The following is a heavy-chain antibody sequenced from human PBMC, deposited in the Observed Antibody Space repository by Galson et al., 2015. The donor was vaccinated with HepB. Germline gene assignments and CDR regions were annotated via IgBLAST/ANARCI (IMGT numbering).Heavy chain of an antibody. D-gene: IGHD3-22*01. CDR2: ISGSGGST. CDR1: GFTFSSYA. J-gene: IGHJ5*02. CDR3: AKTRVRPRDYYDSSKKLRGPQAPFDP. Sequence: SLRLSCAASGFTFSSYAMSWVRQAPGKGLEWVSAISGSGGSTYYADSVKGRFTISRDNSKNTLYLQMNSLRAEDTAVYYCAKTRVRPRDYYDSSKKLRGPQAPFDPWGQGTLVTVSS. V-gene: IGHV3-23*01.